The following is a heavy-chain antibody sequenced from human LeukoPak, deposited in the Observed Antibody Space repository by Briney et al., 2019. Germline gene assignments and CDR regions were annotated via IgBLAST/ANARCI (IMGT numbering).Heavy chain of an antibody. J-gene: IGHJ6*03. CDR2: IYTSGST. D-gene: IGHD5-18*01. Sequence: SQTLSLTCTVSGGSISSGSYYWSWIRQPAGKGLEWIGRIYTSGSTNYNPSLKSRVTISVDTSKNQFSLKLSSVTAADTAVYYCASPAMAFIDQGRYNYYYMDVWGKGTTVTVSS. CDR3: ASPAMAFIDQGRYNYYYMDV. V-gene: IGHV4-61*02. CDR1: GGSISSGSYY.